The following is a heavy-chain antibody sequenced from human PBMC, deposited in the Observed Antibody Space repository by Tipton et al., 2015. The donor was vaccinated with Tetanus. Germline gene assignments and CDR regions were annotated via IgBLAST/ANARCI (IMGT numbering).Heavy chain of an antibody. CDR3: GRAPNRISRAYDY. CDR2: ITPIFGTT. D-gene: IGHD1-14*01. J-gene: IGHJ4*02. CDR1: GGTFTNHA. V-gene: IGHV1-69*01. Sequence: QLVQSGAEMKKPGSSVKVSCKASGGTFTNHALSWVRQAPGQGLEWVGGITPIFGTTNSAPKFQDRVTITADESTNTAYMELSSLRSEDTAMYYCGRAPNRISRAYDYWGQGTQITVSS.